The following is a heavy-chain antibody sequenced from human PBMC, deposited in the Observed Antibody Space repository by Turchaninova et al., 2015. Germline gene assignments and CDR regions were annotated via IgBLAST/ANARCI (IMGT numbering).Heavy chain of an antibody. CDR2: MCGSGGST. CDR1: WVTFCRPPMP. D-gene: IGHD3-10*01. CDR3: AKASPVDHFYGSGSPFDY. Sequence: VQLVEFGGGLVEPGGFLSLSWSVQWVTFCRPPMPQVPHLPGRSSPMTGVRQAPGNGLECVSSMCGSGGSTYYADSVKGLFTLARDNAKNTLYLQINSLRAEDTAAYYCAKASPVDHFYGSGSPFDYWGQGTLVTVSS. V-gene: IGHV3-23*04. J-gene: IGHJ4*02.